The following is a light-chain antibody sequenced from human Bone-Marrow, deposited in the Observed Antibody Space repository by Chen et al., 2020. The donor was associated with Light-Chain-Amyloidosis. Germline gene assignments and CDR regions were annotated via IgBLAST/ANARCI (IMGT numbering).Light chain of an antibody. CDR3: QQYGNSPLT. CDR1: QTISSNY. J-gene: IGKJ4*01. CDR2: GSS. V-gene: IGKV3-20*01. Sequence: EIVLTQSPGTLSLTPGEGDNLSCRASQTISSNYLTWYQQKFGQAPTLLIYGSSSGATGIPDRFTGSGSGTDFTLPINRLEPEDFAMYYCQQYGNSPLTFGGGTKVEIK.